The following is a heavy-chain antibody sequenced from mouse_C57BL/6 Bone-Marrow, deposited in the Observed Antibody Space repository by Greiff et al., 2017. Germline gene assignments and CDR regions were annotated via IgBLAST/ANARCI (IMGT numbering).Heavy chain of an antibody. CDR2: INPSSGYT. D-gene: IGHD1-1*01. Sequence: QVHVKQSGAELARPGASVKMSCKASGYTFTSYTMHWVKQRPGQGLEWIGYINPSSGYTKYNQKFKDKATLTADKSSSTAYMQLSSLTSEDSAVYYCARITTVGAYWGQGTLVTVSA. J-gene: IGHJ3*01. V-gene: IGHV1-4*01. CDR1: GYTFTSYT. CDR3: ARITTVGAY.